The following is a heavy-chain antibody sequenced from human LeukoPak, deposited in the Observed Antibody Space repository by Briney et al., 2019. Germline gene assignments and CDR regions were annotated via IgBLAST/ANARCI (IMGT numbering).Heavy chain of an antibody. CDR2: IYTSGST. D-gene: IGHD3-9*01. J-gene: IGHJ3*02. CDR1: GGSISSYY. CDR3: ASSQAISALGAFDI. V-gene: IGHV4-4*07. Sequence: PSETLSLTCTVSGGSISSYYWSWIRQPAGKGLEWIGRIYTSGSTNYNPSLKSRVTMSVDTSKNQFSLKQSSVTAADTAMYYCASSQAISALGAFDIWGQGTMVTVSS.